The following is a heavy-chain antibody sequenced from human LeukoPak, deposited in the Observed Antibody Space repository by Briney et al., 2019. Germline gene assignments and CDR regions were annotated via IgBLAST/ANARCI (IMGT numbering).Heavy chain of an antibody. CDR3: AAGYDFWSGLVGSDNWFDP. Sequence: SVKVSCKASGGTFSSYAISWVRQAPGQGLEWMGRIIPIFGTANYAQKFQGRVTITTDESTSTAYMELSSLRSEDTAVYYCAAGYDFWSGLVGSDNWFDPWGQGTLVTVSS. CDR1: GGTFSSYA. D-gene: IGHD3-3*01. J-gene: IGHJ5*02. V-gene: IGHV1-69*05. CDR2: IIPIFGTA.